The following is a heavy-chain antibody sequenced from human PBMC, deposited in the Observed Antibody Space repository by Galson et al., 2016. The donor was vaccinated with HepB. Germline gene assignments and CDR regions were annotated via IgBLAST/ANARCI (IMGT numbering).Heavy chain of an antibody. V-gene: IGHV3-74*01. CDR1: GFTFSSYW. D-gene: IGHD6-13*01. CDR3: ASSVAAAGNWFDP. CDR2: INSDGSST. J-gene: IGHJ5*02. Sequence: SLRLSCAASGFTFSSYWMHWVRQALGKGLVWVSRINSDGSSTSYADSVKGRFTISRDNAENTLYLQMNSLRAEDTAVYYCASSVAAAGNWFDPWGQGTLVTVSS.